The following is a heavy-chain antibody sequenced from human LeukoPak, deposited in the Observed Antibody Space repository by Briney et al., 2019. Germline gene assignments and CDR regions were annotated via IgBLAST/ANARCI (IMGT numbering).Heavy chain of an antibody. Sequence: GGSLRLSCAASGFTFSDYYMSWIRQAPGKGLEWVSYISSSGNTIYYADSVKGRFTISRDNAKNSLYLQMNSLRAEDTAVYYCARVGSSRNYYYYYYMDVWGKGTTVTISS. CDR1: GFTFSDYY. CDR3: ARVGSSRNYYYYYYMDV. CDR2: ISSSGNTI. D-gene: IGHD3-10*01. J-gene: IGHJ6*03. V-gene: IGHV3-11*01.